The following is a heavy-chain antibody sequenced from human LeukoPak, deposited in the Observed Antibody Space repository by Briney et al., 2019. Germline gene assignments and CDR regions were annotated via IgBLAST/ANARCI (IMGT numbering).Heavy chain of an antibody. CDR3: ASRYCSSTSCSPVIDS. D-gene: IGHD2-2*01. CDR2: IKQDGSEK. CDR1: GFTFSRYW. J-gene: IGHJ4*02. Sequence: GGSLRLSCAASGFTFSRYWMSWVRQAPGKGLEWVANIKQDGSEKYYVDSVKGRFTISRDNAKNSLYLQMNSLRAEDTAVYYCASRYCSSTSCSPVIDSWGQGTLVTVSS. V-gene: IGHV3-7*01.